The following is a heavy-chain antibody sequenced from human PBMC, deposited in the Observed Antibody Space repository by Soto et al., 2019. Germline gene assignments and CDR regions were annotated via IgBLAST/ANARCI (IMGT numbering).Heavy chain of an antibody. V-gene: IGHV3-33*01. CDR2: IWFDGSRK. CDR3: ARITGGYYFDY. CDR1: GFIFSSYG. D-gene: IGHD1-20*01. Sequence: GGSLRLSCAASGFIFSSYGMHWVRQAPGKGLEWVAVIWFDGSRKYYGDSVKGRFTISRDDSKNTVYLQMDSLRSDDTAVYFCARITGGYYFDYWGQGTLVTSPQ. J-gene: IGHJ4*02.